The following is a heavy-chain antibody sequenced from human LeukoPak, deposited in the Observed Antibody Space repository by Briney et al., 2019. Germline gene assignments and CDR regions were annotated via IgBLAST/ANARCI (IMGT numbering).Heavy chain of an antibody. D-gene: IGHD2-21*01. CDR1: GVPLNTRGGG. CDR2: IYWDDDK. CDR3: AHYSAVIRTNWFDP. Sequence: SGPALLNPTQTLTLTCTFSGVPLNTRGGGVGWIRQPPGEALEWLALIYWDDDKRYRSSLKSRLTITKDTSKTQVVLTMSNMDPCDPATYYCAHYSAVIRTNWFDPWGQGTLVTVSS. V-gene: IGHV2-5*02. J-gene: IGHJ5*02.